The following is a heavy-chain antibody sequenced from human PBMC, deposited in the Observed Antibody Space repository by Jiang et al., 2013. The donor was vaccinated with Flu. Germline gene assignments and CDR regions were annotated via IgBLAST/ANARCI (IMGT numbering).Heavy chain of an antibody. CDR3: VRGLLRYGMDV. CDR1: GDSVSTNTGA. Sequence: SQTLSLTCAISGDSVSTNTGAWNWIRQSPSRGLEWLGRTYYRSKWYTDYAVSVKSRVHINPDTSKNQLSLQLNSVTPEDTAVYYCVRGLLRYGMDVWGPGTTVTVSS. J-gene: IGHJ6*02. CDR2: TYYRSKWYT. V-gene: IGHV6-1*01. D-gene: IGHD3-10*01.